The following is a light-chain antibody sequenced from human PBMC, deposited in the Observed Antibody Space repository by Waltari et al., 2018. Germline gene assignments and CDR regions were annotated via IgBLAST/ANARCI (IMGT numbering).Light chain of an antibody. V-gene: IGKV4-1*01. Sequence: IVMTQSPASLVVSLGERAIITCKSGRSLQYNNQAYLAWFQHKTGQAPKLLLYWASTRASGVPDRFSGSGSETDFTLTIASLQPEDVATYYCQHYYSYPRAFGQGTKVEV. J-gene: IGKJ1*01. CDR1: RSLQYNNQAY. CDR3: QHYYSYPRA. CDR2: WAS.